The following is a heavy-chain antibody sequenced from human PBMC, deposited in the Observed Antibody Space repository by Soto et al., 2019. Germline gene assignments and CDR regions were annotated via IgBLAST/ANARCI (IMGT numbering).Heavy chain of an antibody. CDR1: GFTFSNAW. CDR2: IKSKTDGGTT. CDR3: TTDPGSSWYFGLDY. D-gene: IGHD6-13*01. J-gene: IGHJ4*02. V-gene: IGHV3-15*07. Sequence: GGSLRLSCAASGFTFSNAWMNWVRQAPGKGLEWVGRIKSKTDGGTTDYAAPVKGRFTISRDDSKNTLYLQMNSLKTEDTAVYYCTTDPGSSWYFGLDYWGQGTLVTVSS.